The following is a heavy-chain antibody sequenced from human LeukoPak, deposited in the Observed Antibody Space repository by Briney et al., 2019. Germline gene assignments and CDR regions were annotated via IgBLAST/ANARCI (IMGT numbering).Heavy chain of an antibody. D-gene: IGHD3-10*01. CDR3: ARQALWFGELSFDY. CDR2: IYPGDSDA. CDR1: GYSFTTYW. Sequence: GESLKISCKGSGYSFTTYWIGWVRQMPGKGLDWMGIIYPGDSDATYSPSFQGQVTISVDKSISTAYLQWSSLKASDTAMYYCARQALWFGELSFDYWGQGTLVTVST. J-gene: IGHJ4*02. V-gene: IGHV5-51*01.